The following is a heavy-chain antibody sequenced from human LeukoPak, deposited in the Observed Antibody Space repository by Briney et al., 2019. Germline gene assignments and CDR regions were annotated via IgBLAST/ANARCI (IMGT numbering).Heavy chain of an antibody. D-gene: IGHD6-19*01. V-gene: IGHV3-30*18. CDR1: GFSFSNSG. CDR2: LSYDGRHK. Sequence: GGSLRLSCVASGFSFSNSGMHWVRQAPGKGLEWVAVLSYDGRHKYYADSVKGRFTISRDNSQNTLFLQMDSLRLEDSGVYYCAKDRGESVAGPGGSWGQGTLVSVSS. J-gene: IGHJ5*02. CDR3: AKDRGESVAGPGGS.